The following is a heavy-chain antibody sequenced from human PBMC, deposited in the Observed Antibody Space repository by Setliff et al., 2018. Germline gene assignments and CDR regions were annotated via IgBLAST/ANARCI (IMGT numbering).Heavy chain of an antibody. CDR2: IYYSGST. Sequence: PSETLSLTCTVSGGSISSYYWSWIRQPPGKGLEWIGYIYYSGSTNYNPSLKSRVTISVDTSKNQFSLKLSSVTAADTAVYYCVKPTWAGEVSSPFAFWFESWGQGTLVTVSS. CDR3: VKPTWAGEVSSPFAFWFES. CDR1: GGSISSYY. J-gene: IGHJ5*01. D-gene: IGHD3-3*01. V-gene: IGHV4-59*01.